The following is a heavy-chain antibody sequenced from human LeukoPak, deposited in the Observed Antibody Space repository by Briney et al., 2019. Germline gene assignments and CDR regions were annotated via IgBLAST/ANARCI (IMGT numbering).Heavy chain of an antibody. J-gene: IGHJ4*02. Sequence: GGSLRLSCAASGFTFSSYGMHWVRQAPGKGLEWVAFIRYDGSNKYSADSVKGRFTISRDNFKNTLYLQMNSLRGEDTAMYYCAKDATYYYDTGHFDSWGQGTLVTISS. D-gene: IGHD3-22*01. V-gene: IGHV3-30*02. CDR2: IRYDGSNK. CDR3: AKDATYYYDTGHFDS. CDR1: GFTFSSYG.